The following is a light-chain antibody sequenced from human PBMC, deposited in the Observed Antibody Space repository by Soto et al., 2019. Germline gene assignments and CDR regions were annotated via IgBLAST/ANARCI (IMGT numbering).Light chain of an antibody. Sequence: ETVMTQSPATLSVSPGERATLSCRASQSVSSTLAWYQQQPGQAPRLLIYGASTRATGILARFSGSGSGSESTLTISSFQSEDFAVYYCQQYNNWPQTFGQGTKVDIK. J-gene: IGKJ1*01. CDR1: QSVSST. CDR2: GAS. V-gene: IGKV3-15*01. CDR3: QQYNNWPQT.